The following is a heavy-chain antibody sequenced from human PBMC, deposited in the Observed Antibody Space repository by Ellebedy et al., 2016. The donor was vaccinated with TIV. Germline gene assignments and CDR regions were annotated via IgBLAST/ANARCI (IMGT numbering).Heavy chain of an antibody. V-gene: IGHV3-23*01. CDR1: RFTFSDYA. CDR2: IIGNGVST. CDR3: AKTASDSGWYFFDS. J-gene: IGHJ4*02. D-gene: IGHD6-19*01. Sequence: PGGSLRLSCAASRFTFSDYAMSWVRQAPGKGLEWVPVIIGNGVSTYYADSVKGRFTISRDNSKNTLYLQMNSLRAEDTALYYCAKTASDSGWYFFDSWGQGTLVTVSS.